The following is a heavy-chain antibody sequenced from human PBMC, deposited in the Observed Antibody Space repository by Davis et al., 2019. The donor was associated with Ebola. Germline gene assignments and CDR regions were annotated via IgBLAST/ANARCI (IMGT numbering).Heavy chain of an antibody. D-gene: IGHD2-2*01. J-gene: IGHJ4*02. V-gene: IGHV1-69*06. CDR3: ARAVRYPVVVTRSSRKYYFDY. CDR2: IIPIFGTA. Sequence: AASVKVSCKASGYTFTSYGISWVRQAPGQGLEWMGGIIPIFGTANYAQKFQGRVTITADKSTSTAYMELSSLRSEDAAVYYCARAVRYPVVVTRSSRKYYFDYWGQGTRVTVSS. CDR1: GYTFTSYG.